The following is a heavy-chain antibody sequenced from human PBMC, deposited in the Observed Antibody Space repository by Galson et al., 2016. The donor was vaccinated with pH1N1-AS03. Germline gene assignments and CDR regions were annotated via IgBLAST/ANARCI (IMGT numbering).Heavy chain of an antibody. CDR1: GGSMSGYY. CDR2: VYYSGTP. Sequence: ETLSLTCTVSGGSMSGYYWSWIRQSPERGLEWIGCVYYSGTPTYNPSLKSQVTISVDTSKNQFSLKLSSATAADTAVYFCARTGSNGWYYFDSWGQGALVTVSS. CDR3: ARTGSNGWYYFDS. D-gene: IGHD6-19*01. V-gene: IGHV4-59*01. J-gene: IGHJ4*02.